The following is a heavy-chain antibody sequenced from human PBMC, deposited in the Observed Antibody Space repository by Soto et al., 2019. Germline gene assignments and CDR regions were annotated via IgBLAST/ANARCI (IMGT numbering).Heavy chain of an antibody. CDR1: GFTFSNYA. D-gene: IGHD1-26*01. J-gene: IGHJ4*02. CDR2: ISVSGNSA. Sequence: EVQLLESGGGLLQPGGSLRLSCAASGFTFSNYAMNWVRQAPGKGLEWVSTISVSGNSAYYADSVKGRFTISRDNSKNTLYLQLNSLRAEDTAIYYCAKGALGTTSPYDFDYWGQGTLVTVSS. CDR3: AKGALGTTSPYDFDY. V-gene: IGHV3-23*01.